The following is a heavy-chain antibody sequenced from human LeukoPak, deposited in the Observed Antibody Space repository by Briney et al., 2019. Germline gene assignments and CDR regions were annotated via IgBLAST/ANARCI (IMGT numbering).Heavy chain of an antibody. D-gene: IGHD1-26*01. V-gene: IGHV3-7*01. CDR1: GFTFSSYW. CDR3: ARDLMGWDLHYFDY. J-gene: IGHJ4*02. CDR2: IKQDGSEK. Sequence: PGGSLRLSCAASGFTFSSYWMSWVRQAPGKGLEWVANIKQDGSEKYYVDSVKGRFTISRDNAKNSPYLQMDSLRAEDTAVYYCARDLMGWDLHYFDYWGQGTLVTVSS.